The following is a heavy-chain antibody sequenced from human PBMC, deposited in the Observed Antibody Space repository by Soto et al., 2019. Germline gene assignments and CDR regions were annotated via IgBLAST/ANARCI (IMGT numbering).Heavy chain of an antibody. V-gene: IGHV4-34*01. J-gene: IGHJ4*02. D-gene: IGHD2-2*01. CDR3: ARVFYDSTRGSDDY. CDR1: GGSFSGYY. Sequence: SETLSLTCAVYGGSFSGYYWSWIRQPPGKGLEWIGEINHSGSTNYNPSLKSRVTISVDTSKNQISLKLSSVTAADTAVYYWARVFYDSTRGSDDYWGQGTLVTVSS. CDR2: INHSGST.